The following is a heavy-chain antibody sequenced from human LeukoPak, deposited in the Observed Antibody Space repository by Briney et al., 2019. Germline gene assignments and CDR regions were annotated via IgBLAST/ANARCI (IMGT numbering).Heavy chain of an antibody. D-gene: IGHD4-23*01. V-gene: IGHV1-18*01. CDR3: ARQLRWDQYYFDY. Sequence: ASVKVSCKASGYTFTSYGISWVRQAPGQGLEWMGWISAYNGDTKYALNLQGRVTMTTDTSTSTAYMELRSLRSDDTAVYYCARQLRWDQYYFDYWGQGTLVTISS. CDR2: ISAYNGDT. J-gene: IGHJ4*02. CDR1: GYTFTSYG.